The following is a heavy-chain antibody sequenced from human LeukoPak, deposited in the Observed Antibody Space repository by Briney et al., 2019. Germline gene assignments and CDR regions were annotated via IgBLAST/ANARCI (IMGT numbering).Heavy chain of an antibody. Sequence: PSETLSLTCTVSGGSISSYYWSWIRQPAGKGLEWIGRMYTSGSTNYNPSLKSRVTMSVDTSKNQFSLKLSSVTAADTAVYYCASAYCGGDCTPYWYFDLWGRGTLVTVSS. D-gene: IGHD2-21*02. CDR1: GGSISSYY. J-gene: IGHJ2*01. CDR2: MYTSGST. V-gene: IGHV4-4*07. CDR3: ASAYCGGDCTPYWYFDL.